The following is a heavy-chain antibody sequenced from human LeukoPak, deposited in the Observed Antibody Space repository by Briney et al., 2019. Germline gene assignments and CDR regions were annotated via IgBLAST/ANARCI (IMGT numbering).Heavy chain of an antibody. CDR1: GFTFSSYG. CDR2: ISYDGSNK. CDR3: AKEGCTNGVCYTPAVDY. D-gene: IGHD2-8*01. J-gene: IGHJ4*02. Sequence: PGGSLRLSCAASGFTFSSYGMHWVRQAPGKGLEWVAVISYDGSNKYYADSVKGRFTISRDNSKNTLYLQMNSLRAEDTAVYYCAKEGCTNGVCYTPAVDYWGQGTLVTVSS. V-gene: IGHV3-30*18.